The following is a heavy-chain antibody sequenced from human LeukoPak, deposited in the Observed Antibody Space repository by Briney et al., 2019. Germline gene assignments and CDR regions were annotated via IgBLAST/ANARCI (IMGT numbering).Heavy chain of an antibody. CDR3: VRDQSRSFDY. CDR2: IYSDGST. CDR1: GFTVSSNY. J-gene: IGHJ4*02. V-gene: IGHV3-53*01. D-gene: IGHD3-10*01. Sequence: GGSLRLSCAASGFTVSSNYMTWVRQAPGKGLEWASLIYSDGSTYYADSAKGRFTISRDNSKNTLYLQMNSLRAEDTAVYYCVRDQSRSFDYWGQGTLVTVSS.